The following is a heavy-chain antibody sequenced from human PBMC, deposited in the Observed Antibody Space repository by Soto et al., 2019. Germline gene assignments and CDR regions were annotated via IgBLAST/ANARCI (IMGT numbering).Heavy chain of an antibody. Sequence: EAQLMQSGGGLVQPGGSLRLSCAASGFTFSSYWMHWVRQAPGKGLVWVSRIHSDGSRTNYADSVKGRFSISRDNAKNTLDLQMNSLRGEDTSIYYCATVDDTVGKNWCVPFGQGTLVTVSS. CDR3: ATVDDTVGKNWCVP. D-gene: IGHD1-1*01. V-gene: IGHV3-74*01. CDR1: GFTFSSYW. CDR2: IHSDGSRT. J-gene: IGHJ5*02.